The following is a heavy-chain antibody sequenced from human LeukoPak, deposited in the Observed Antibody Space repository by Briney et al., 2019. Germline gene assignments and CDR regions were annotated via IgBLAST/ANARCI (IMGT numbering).Heavy chain of an antibody. V-gene: IGHV4-59*01. CDR3: ARGMAGDFDY. Sequence: PSETLSLTCTVSGGSISSYYWSWIRQPPGKGLEWIGYIYYSGSTNYNPSLKSRVPISVDTSKNQFSLKLSSVTAADTAVYYCARGMAGDFDYWGQGTLVTVSS. CDR2: IYYSGST. CDR1: GGSISSYY. D-gene: IGHD2-8*01. J-gene: IGHJ4*02.